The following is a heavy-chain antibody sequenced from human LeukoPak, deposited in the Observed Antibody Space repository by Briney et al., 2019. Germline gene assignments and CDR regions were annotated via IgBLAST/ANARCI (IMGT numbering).Heavy chain of an antibody. J-gene: IGHJ2*01. Sequence: GASVKVSCKAAGYTFTSYDINWVRQAPGQGHGWVGWMNPTSGNTGYAQKFQGRVTMTRDASIATAYMELSSLTSEDTALYYCTRMRGYTYGYGYLDLWGRGTPVTVSS. CDR1: GYTFTSYD. V-gene: IGHV1-8*01. D-gene: IGHD5-18*01. CDR2: MNPTSGNT. CDR3: TRMRGYTYGYGYLDL.